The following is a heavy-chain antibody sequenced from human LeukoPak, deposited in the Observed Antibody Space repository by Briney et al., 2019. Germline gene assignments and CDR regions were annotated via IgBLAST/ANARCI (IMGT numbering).Heavy chain of an antibody. CDR3: VRDPSYGSSWYYYMDV. CDR1: EFTFVRYA. V-gene: IGHV3-48*04. Sequence: GGSLRLSCAASEFTFVRYAMNWVRQAPGKGLEWVSYIRSGSFKIGYADSVKGRFTISRDNSKNALYLQMDSLRVEDTAVYYCVRDPSYGSSWYYYMDVWGKGTTVTVSS. CDR2: IRSGSFKI. D-gene: IGHD6-13*01. J-gene: IGHJ6*03.